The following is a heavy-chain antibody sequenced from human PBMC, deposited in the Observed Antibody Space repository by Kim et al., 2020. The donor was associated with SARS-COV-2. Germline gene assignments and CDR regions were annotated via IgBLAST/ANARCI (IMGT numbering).Heavy chain of an antibody. CDR3: AKDQSGNYYYYSGMDV. CDR2: ISGGGDTI. V-gene: IGHV3-23*01. CDR1: GFRFSSHA. D-gene: IGHD1-26*01. Sequence: GGSLRLSCVASGFRFSSHAMTWVRQAPGKVLERVSIISGGGDTIYYADSVKGRFTVSRDNSKNTLYLQMNSLRAEDTALYFCAKDQSGNYYYYSGMDVWGPGTTVTVSS. J-gene: IGHJ6*02.